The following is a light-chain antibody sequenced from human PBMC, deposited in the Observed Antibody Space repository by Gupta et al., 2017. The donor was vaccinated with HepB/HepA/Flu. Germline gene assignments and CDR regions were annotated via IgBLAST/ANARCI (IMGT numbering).Light chain of an antibody. J-gene: IGKJ4*01. Sequence: ETLMTQSPATLSVSPGERVTLSCRASQSVSRNLAWYQKKPGQAPRLLIYGASTRATGIPARFMGSGSETEFTLTISSLQSEDFAVYDCQQYDGRPPHTCGGGTKLEIK. CDR2: GAS. V-gene: IGKV3-15*01. CDR3: QQYDGRPPHT. CDR1: QSVSRN.